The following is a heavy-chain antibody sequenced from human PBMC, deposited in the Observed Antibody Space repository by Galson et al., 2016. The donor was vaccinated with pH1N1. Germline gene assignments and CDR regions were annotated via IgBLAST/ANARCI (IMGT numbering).Heavy chain of an antibody. Sequence: SLRLSCAASGSIFSDYWMGWVRQAPGKGLEWVAKINQDGSRKYYVDSMKGRCTISRDNAENSLSLQMNSLRVEDTALYYCATEDYYTSLYWGQGILVTVSS. D-gene: IGHD1-26*01. CDR1: GSIFSDYW. J-gene: IGHJ4*02. V-gene: IGHV3-7*01. CDR3: ATEDYYTSLY. CDR2: INQDGSRK.